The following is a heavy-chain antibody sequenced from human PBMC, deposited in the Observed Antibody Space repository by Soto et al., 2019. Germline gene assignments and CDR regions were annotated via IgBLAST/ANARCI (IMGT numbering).Heavy chain of an antibody. CDR3: AKDHRFAVAGTGDY. CDR1: GFTFSSYG. V-gene: IGHV3-30*18. CDR2: ISYDGSHK. J-gene: IGHJ4*02. Sequence: QVQLVESGGGVVQPGRSLRLSCAASGFTFSSYGMHWVRQAPGKGLEWVAVISYDGSHKYYADSVKGRFTISRDNSKNTLYLQVNSLKPEDTAVYYCAKDHRFAVAGTGDYWGQGTLVTVSS. D-gene: IGHD6-19*01.